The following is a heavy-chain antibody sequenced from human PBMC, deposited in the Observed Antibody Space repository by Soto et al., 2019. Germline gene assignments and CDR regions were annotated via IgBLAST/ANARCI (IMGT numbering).Heavy chain of an antibody. CDR2: ITWSGGST. Sequence: GGSLRLSCAASGFTFDNYGMSWVRQAPGKGLEWVSGITWSGGSTSYADSVKGRFTVSRDNAKNSLYLQMNSRRAEDTALYHCARGRYFAGLAGDCYMDVWGKGTTVTVSS. V-gene: IGHV3-20*01. J-gene: IGHJ6*03. D-gene: IGHD2-21*01. CDR3: ARGRYFAGLAGDCYMDV. CDR1: GFTFDNYG.